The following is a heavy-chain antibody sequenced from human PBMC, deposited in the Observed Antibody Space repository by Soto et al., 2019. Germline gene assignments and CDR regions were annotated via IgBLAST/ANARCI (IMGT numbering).Heavy chain of an antibody. J-gene: IGHJ6*02. Sequence: SETLSLTCTVSGGSISSGNYYWSWIRQPPGKGLEWIGYIYYSGSTNYNPSLKSRVTISVDTSKNQFSLKLSSVTAADTAVYYCARHTDYGDYSYYYYGMDVWGQGTTVTVSS. V-gene: IGHV4-61*01. D-gene: IGHD4-17*01. CDR1: GGSISSGNYY. CDR3: ARHTDYGDYSYYYYGMDV. CDR2: IYYSGST.